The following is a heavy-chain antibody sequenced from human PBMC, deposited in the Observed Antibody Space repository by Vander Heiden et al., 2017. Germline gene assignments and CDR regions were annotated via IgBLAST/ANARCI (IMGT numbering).Heavy chain of an antibody. J-gene: IGHJ3*02. CDR3: AKDLGGAGNSSDAFDI. CDR1: GGTFSTFG. CDR2: IIPIFGTG. D-gene: IGHD3-16*01. Sequence: QVQLVQSGAEVKQPGSSVKVSCKASGGTFSTFGINWLRQAPGQRLEWVGGIIPIFGTGNYAQNFQGRVTIVADESTTTAYMELSTLRSEDTAIYYCAKDLGGAGNSSDAFDIWGQGTMVTVSS. V-gene: IGHV1-69*01.